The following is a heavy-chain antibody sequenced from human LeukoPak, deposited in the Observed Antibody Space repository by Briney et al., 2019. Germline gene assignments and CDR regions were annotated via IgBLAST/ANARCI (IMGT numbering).Heavy chain of an antibody. D-gene: IGHD6-13*01. Sequence: ASVKVSCKASGYTFTSYGISWVRQAPGQGLEWMGWISAYNGNTNYAQKLQGRVTMTTDTSTSTAYMELRSLRSDDTAVYYCAMIPAAGTIGEYFQHWGQGTLVTVSS. V-gene: IGHV1-18*01. CDR1: GYTFTSYG. J-gene: IGHJ1*01. CDR2: ISAYNGNT. CDR3: AMIPAAGTIGEYFQH.